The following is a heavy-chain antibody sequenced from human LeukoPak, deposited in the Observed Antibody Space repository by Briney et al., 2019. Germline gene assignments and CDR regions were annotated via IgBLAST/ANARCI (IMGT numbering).Heavy chain of an antibody. CDR3: ATPFGMDV. J-gene: IGHJ6*02. CDR2: INHSGST. V-gene: IGHV4-34*01. Sequence: SETLSLTCAVYGGSFSGYYWSWIRQPPGKGLEWIGEINHSGSTNYNPSLKSRVTISVDTSKNQFSLKLSSVTAADTAVYYCATPFGMDVWGQGTTVTVSS. CDR1: GGSFSGYY.